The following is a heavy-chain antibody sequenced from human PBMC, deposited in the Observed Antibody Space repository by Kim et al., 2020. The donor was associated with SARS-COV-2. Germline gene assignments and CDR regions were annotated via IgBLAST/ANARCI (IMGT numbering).Heavy chain of an antibody. V-gene: IGHV3-66*01. CDR2: IYSGGDT. D-gene: IGHD6-6*01. Sequence: GGSLRLSCAASGFTVSSNYMTWVRQAPGKGLEWVSVIYSGGDTYYADSVKGRFTISRDTSKNTLYLQRNSLRAEDTAIYYCAVSSSSGYFDYWGQGTLVT. CDR1: GFTVSSNY. J-gene: IGHJ4*02. CDR3: AVSSSSGYFDY.